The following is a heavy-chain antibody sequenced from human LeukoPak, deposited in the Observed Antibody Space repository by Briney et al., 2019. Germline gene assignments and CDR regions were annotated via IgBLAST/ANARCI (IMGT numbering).Heavy chain of an antibody. D-gene: IGHD6-6*01. V-gene: IGHV1-2*02. J-gene: IGHJ4*02. CDR2: INPNSGGT. CDR3: ARDSNECGSSSGLDY. Sequence: ASVKVSCKTSRYTFTGYYMDWVRQAPGQGLEWMGWINPNSGGTNYAQKFQDRVTMTRDTSISTAYMELSRLRSDDTAVYYCARDSNECGSSSGLDYWGQGTLVTVSS. CDR1: RYTFTGYY.